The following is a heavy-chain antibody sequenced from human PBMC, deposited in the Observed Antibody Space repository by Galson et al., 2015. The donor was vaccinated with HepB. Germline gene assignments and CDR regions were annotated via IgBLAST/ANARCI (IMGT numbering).Heavy chain of an antibody. Sequence: SLRLSCAASGFTFSSYWMSWVRQAPGKGLEWVANIKQDGSEKYYVDSVKGRFTISRDNAKNSLYLQMNSLRAEDTAVYYCARGIGFLEWLLPFDYWGQGALVTVSS. CDR3: ARGIGFLEWLLPFDY. J-gene: IGHJ4*02. V-gene: IGHV3-7*01. D-gene: IGHD3-3*01. CDR2: IKQDGSEK. CDR1: GFTFSSYW.